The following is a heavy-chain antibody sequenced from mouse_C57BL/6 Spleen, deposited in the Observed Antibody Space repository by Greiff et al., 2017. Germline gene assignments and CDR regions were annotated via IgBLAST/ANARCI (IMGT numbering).Heavy chain of an antibody. CDR2: INYDGSST. CDR3: ARGRGAMDY. CDR1: GFTFSDYY. V-gene: IGHV5-16*01. J-gene: IGHJ4*01. Sequence: EVMLVESEGGLVQPGRSMKLSCTASGFTFSDYYMAWVRQVPEKGLEWVANINYDGSSTYYLDSLKSRFIISRDNAKNILYLQMSSLKSEDTATYYCARGRGAMDYWGQGTSVTVSS.